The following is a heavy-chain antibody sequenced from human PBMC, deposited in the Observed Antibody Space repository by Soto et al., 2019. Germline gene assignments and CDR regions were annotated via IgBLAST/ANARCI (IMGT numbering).Heavy chain of an antibody. Sequence: GGSLRLSCTASGFTFGDYAMSWFRQAPGKGLEWVGFIRSKAYGGTTEHAASVKGRFTISRDDSKSIAYLQMNSLKTEDTAVYYCTRGYSSSWYVPRPRPFDYWGQGTLVTVSS. CDR1: GFTFGDYA. CDR2: IRSKAYGGTT. V-gene: IGHV3-49*03. CDR3: TRGYSSSWYVPRPRPFDY. D-gene: IGHD6-13*01. J-gene: IGHJ4*02.